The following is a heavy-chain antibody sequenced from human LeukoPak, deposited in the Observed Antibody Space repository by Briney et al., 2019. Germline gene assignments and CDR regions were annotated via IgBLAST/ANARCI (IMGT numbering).Heavy chain of an antibody. V-gene: IGHV4-4*07. CDR3: AREVLDSSSWYIDY. Sequence: SETLSLTCAVYGGSFSGYYWSWIRQPAGKGLEWIGRIYTSGSTNYNPSLKSRVTISVDTSKNQFSLKLSSVTAADTAVYYCAREVLDSSSWYIDYWGQGTLVTVSS. CDR2: IYTSGST. CDR1: GGSFSGYY. D-gene: IGHD6-13*01. J-gene: IGHJ4*02.